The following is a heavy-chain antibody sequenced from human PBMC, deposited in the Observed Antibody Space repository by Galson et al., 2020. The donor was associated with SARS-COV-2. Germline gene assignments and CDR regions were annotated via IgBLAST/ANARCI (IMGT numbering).Heavy chain of an antibody. D-gene: IGHD6-19*01. CDR3: ARDGLVAASTDGFDL. CDR2: IIPIFGTA. Sequence: SVKVSCKASGGTFSSYDISWVRQAPGQGLEWMGGIIPIFGTANYEQKLQGRVTITADESTHTAYMELRSLRSEDTAMYYCARDGLVAASTDGFDLWGQGTMVTVSA. J-gene: IGHJ3*01. CDR1: GGTFSSYD. V-gene: IGHV1-69*13.